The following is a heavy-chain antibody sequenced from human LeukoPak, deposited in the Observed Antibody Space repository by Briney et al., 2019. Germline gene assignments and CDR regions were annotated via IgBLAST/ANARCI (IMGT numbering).Heavy chain of an antibody. D-gene: IGHD3-10*01. Sequence: GGSLRLSCAASGFTFSSYEMHWVRQAPGKGLEWVSYISSSGSTIYYADSVKGRFTISRDNAKNSLYLQMNSLRAEDTAVYYCARDLPYGSGNYMDVWGKGTTVTISS. CDR3: ARDLPYGSGNYMDV. CDR1: GFTFSSYE. CDR2: ISSSGSTI. V-gene: IGHV3-48*03. J-gene: IGHJ6*03.